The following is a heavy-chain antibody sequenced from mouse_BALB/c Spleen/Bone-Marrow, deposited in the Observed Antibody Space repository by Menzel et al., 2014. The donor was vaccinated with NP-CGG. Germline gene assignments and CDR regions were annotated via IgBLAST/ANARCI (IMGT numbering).Heavy chain of an antibody. CDR1: GFTFSDYG. D-gene: IGHD2-10*01. Sequence: EVQLVESGGNLVKSGGSLKLSCAASGFTFSDYGMSWNRQTPEKRLEWVATISGGGGYTFYADTVKGRFTISRDNAKNNLYLQLNSLTSEYTSFYYFARHAYYHQTEFSFVNLGQWTLVTVS. CDR3: ARHAYYHQTEFSFVN. V-gene: IGHV5-9-2*01. CDR2: ISGGGGYT. J-gene: IGHJ3*01.